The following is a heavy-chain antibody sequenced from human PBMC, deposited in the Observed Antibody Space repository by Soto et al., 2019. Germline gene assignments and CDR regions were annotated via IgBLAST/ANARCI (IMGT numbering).Heavy chain of an antibody. J-gene: IGHJ4*02. V-gene: IGHV1-46*01. CDR2: INPTGGST. CDR3: AIHPAAGDV. Sequence: QVQLVQSGAEVQNPGASVKVSCKASGYTCINYYIHWVRQAPGHGLEWMAIINPTGGSTNYAQKFQGRLNVTMDTSTTTVYMELSSLASEDCAMYYCAIHPAAGDVWGQGTLVTVSS. D-gene: IGHD2-8*02. CDR1: GYTCINYY.